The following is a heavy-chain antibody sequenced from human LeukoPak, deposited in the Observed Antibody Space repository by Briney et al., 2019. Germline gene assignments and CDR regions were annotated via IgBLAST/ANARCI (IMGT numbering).Heavy chain of an antibody. CDR2: IKQDGGEE. CDR1: GFAFSSYW. J-gene: IGHJ4*02. Sequence: GGSLRLSCVASGFAFSSYWMTWVRQAPGKGLEWVANIKQDGGEEYYVDSVKGRFTISRDNAKNSLFLQMNSLRVEDTAVYYCAKDPIPAAMNYWGQGTLVTVSS. V-gene: IGHV3-7*03. D-gene: IGHD2-2*01. CDR3: AKDPIPAAMNY.